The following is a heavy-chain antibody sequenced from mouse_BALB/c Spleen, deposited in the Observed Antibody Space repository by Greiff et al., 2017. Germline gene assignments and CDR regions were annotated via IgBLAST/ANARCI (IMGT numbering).Heavy chain of an antibody. CDR3: ARHNTTVPYYFED. D-gene: IGHD1-1*01. J-gene: IGHJ2*01. Sequence: DVHLVESGGDLVKPGGSLKLSCAASGFTFRSYGMSLFRQTPDKRLEWVATISSGGSYTYYPDSVKGRFTISRDNAKNTLYLQMSSLKSEDTAMYYCARHNTTVPYYFEDWGQGTTRTV. CDR1: GFTFRSYG. V-gene: IGHV5-6*01. CDR2: ISSGGSYT.